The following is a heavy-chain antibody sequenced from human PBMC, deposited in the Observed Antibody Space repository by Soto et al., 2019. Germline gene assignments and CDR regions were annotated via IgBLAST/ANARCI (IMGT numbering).Heavy chain of an antibody. Sequence: ASVKVSCKASGSTFTGYYMHWVRQAPGQGLEWMGWINPNSGGTNYAQKFQGWVTMTRDTSISTAYMELSRLRSDDTAVYYCARDGCKGTSSTSCYDYWGQGTLVTVSS. CDR2: INPNSGGT. J-gene: IGHJ4*02. CDR3: ARDGCKGTSSTSCYDY. V-gene: IGHV1-2*04. D-gene: IGHD2-2*01. CDR1: GSTFTGYY.